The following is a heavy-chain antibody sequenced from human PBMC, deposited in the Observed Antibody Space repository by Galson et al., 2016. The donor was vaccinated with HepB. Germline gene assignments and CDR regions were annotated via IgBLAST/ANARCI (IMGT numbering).Heavy chain of an antibody. Sequence: SVKVSCKASGYSFSYYAMHWVRQAPGQRLEWMGWINAGNGNTKYSQNFQGRVTITRDTSASTAYMEMSSLTSEDTAVYFCAAQGHHPCDYWGQGTLVTVSS. D-gene: IGHD1-14*01. CDR2: INAGNGNT. V-gene: IGHV1-3*01. J-gene: IGHJ4*02. CDR1: GYSFSYYA. CDR3: AAQGHHPCDY.